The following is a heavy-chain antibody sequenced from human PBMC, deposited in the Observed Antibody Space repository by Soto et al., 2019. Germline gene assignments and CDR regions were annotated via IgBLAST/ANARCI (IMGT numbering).Heavy chain of an antibody. D-gene: IGHD2-15*01. V-gene: IGHV3-30-3*01. CDR3: ARGSGSMYCSGGSCFYYYYYGMDV. CDR2: ISYDGSNK. J-gene: IGHJ6*02. CDR1: GFTFSSYA. Sequence: GGSLRLSCAASGFTFSSYAMHWVRQAPGKGLEWVAVISYDGSNKYYADSVKGRFTISRDNSKNTLYLQMNSLRAEDTAVYYCARGSGSMYCSGGSCFYYYYYGMDVWGQGTTVTVSS.